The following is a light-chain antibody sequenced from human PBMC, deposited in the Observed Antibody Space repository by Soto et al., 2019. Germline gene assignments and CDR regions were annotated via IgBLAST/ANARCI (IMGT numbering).Light chain of an antibody. CDR2: DAS. V-gene: IGKV3-11*01. J-gene: IGKJ4*01. Sequence: EIVLTQSPVILSLSPGERVTLSCRASQSVGTYLGWYQQKVGQAPSLLIYDASKRATGIPARFSGSGSGTDFTLTISSLEPEDFAVYYCQQRSDWPLTFGGGTKVEI. CDR3: QQRSDWPLT. CDR1: QSVGTY.